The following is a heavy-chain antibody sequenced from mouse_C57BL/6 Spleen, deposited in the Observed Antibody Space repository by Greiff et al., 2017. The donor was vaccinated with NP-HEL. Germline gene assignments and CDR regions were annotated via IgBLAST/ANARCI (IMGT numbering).Heavy chain of an antibody. Sequence: EVKLQESGPELVKPGASVKMSCKASGYTFTDYNMHWVKQSHGKSLEWIGYINPNNGGTSYNQKFKGKATLTVNKSSSTAYMELRSLTSEDSAVYYCARSSYYSNYEDAMDYWGQGTSVTVSS. V-gene: IGHV1-22*01. CDR3: ARSSYYSNYEDAMDY. CDR1: GYTFTDYN. CDR2: INPNNGGT. D-gene: IGHD2-5*01. J-gene: IGHJ4*01.